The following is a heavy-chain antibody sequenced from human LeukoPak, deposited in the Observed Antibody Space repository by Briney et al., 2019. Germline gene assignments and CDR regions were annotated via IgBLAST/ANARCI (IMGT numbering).Heavy chain of an antibody. CDR1: GGSISSYY. D-gene: IGHD1-26*01. Sequence: SETLSLTCTVSGGSISSYYWIWIRQPPGKGLEWIGYIYYSGSTNYNPSLKSRVTISVDTSKNQFSLTLSSVTAADTAVYFCARDSGLRRWELSTIYNYGMDVWGQGTTVTVSS. J-gene: IGHJ6*02. CDR3: ARDSGLRRWELSTIYNYGMDV. CDR2: IYYSGST. V-gene: IGHV4-59*12.